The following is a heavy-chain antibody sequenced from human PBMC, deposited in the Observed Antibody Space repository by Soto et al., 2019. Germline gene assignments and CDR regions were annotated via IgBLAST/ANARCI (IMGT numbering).Heavy chain of an antibody. D-gene: IGHD3-16*01. CDR3: AKDQGGHGADDAFDI. CDR2: ISGSGGST. J-gene: IGHJ3*02. V-gene: IGHV3-23*01. Sequence: GGSLRLSCAASGFTFSSYAMSWVRQAPGKGLEWGSAISGSGGSTYYADSVKGRVTISRDNSKNTLYLQMNSLRAEDTAVYYCAKDQGGHGADDAFDIWGQGTMVTGSS. CDR1: GFTFSSYA.